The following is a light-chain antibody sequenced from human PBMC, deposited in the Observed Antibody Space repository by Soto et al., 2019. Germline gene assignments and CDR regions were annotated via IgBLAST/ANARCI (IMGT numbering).Light chain of an antibody. CDR2: KAS. V-gene: IGKV1-5*03. Sequence: DIQMTHSTSTLSASVGDRDTIIRRASQSISSWLAWYQQKPGKAPKLLIYKASSLESGVPSRFSGSGSGTEFTLTISCLQSEDFATYYCQQYYSYPRTFGQGTKVDIK. J-gene: IGKJ1*01. CDR3: QQYYSYPRT. CDR1: QSISSW.